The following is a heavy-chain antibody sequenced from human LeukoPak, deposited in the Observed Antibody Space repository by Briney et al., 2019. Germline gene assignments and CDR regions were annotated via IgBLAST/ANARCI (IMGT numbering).Heavy chain of an antibody. CDR3: ATAGYSSGWYPDY. J-gene: IGHJ4*02. Sequence: GRSLRLSCAASGFTFSSHGMHWVRQAPGKGLEWVAVIWHDGSNKYYADSVKGRFTISRDNSKNTLYLQMNSLRAEDTAVYYCATAGYSSGWYPDYWGQGTLVTVSS. V-gene: IGHV3-33*01. D-gene: IGHD6-19*01. CDR1: GFTFSSHG. CDR2: IWHDGSNK.